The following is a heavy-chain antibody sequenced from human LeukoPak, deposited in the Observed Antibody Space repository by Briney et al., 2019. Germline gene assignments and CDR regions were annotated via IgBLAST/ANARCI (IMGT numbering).Heavy chain of an antibody. V-gene: IGHV4-4*07. CDR1: GGSISNSY. CDR3: AREYGDFDY. CDR2: IHASGST. Sequence: PSETLSLTCSVSGGSISNSYWGWIRQPAGKGLEWIGRIHASGSTNYNSSLKGRVTMSIDTSKNQFSLKLKSVTAADTAIYFCAREYGDFDYWGGGPLVAVSS. J-gene: IGHJ4*02. D-gene: IGHD2-21*01.